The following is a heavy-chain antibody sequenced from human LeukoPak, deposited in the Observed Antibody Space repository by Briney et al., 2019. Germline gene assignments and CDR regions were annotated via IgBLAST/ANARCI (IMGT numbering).Heavy chain of an antibody. CDR1: GGSISSSSYY. J-gene: IGHJ4*02. CDR3: AIDPGGYNYGYSFDY. CDR2: IYYSGST. V-gene: IGHV4-39*07. D-gene: IGHD5-18*01. Sequence: TSETLSLTCTVSGGSISSSSYYWDWIRQPRGKGLEWIGNIYYSGSTYYNPSLKSRVAISVDTSKNQFSLKLFSVTAADTAVYYCAIDPGGYNYGYSFDYRGQGTLVTVSS.